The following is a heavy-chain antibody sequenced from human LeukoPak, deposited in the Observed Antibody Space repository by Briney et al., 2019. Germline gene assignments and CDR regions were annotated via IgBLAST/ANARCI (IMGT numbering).Heavy chain of an antibody. J-gene: IGHJ4*02. CDR3: ATQSGSGSFSHFDY. V-gene: IGHV1-24*01. CDR1: GYTLTELS. CDR2: FDPEDGET. Sequence: GASVKVSCKVSGYTLTELSMHWVRQAPGKGLEWMGGFDPEDGETIYAQKFQGRVTMTEDTSTDTAYMELSSLRSEDTAVYYCATQSGSGSFSHFDYWGQGTLVTVSS. D-gene: IGHD3-10*01.